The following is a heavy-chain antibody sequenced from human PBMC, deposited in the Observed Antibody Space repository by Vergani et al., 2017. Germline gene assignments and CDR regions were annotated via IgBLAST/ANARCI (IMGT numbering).Heavy chain of an antibody. CDR2: IDPSDSYT. Sequence: EVQLVQSGAEVKKPGESLRISCKGSGYSFTSYWISWVRQMPGKGLEWMGRIDPSDSYTNYSPSFQGHVTSSADKSIGTAYLQWSSLKASDTAMYYCARRGLPGQWLVPRDAFDIWGQGTMVTVSS. D-gene: IGHD6-19*01. CDR3: ARRGLPGQWLVPRDAFDI. J-gene: IGHJ3*02. V-gene: IGHV5-10-1*01. CDR1: GYSFTSYW.